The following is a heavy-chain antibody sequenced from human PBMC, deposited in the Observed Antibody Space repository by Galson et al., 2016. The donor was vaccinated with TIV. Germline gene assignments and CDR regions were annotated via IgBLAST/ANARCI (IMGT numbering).Heavy chain of an antibody. D-gene: IGHD2-8*01. J-gene: IGHJ6*02. V-gene: IGHV3-30*04. CDR2: ISYDGSFQ. Sequence: SLRLSCAASGFTFNTYTMHWVRQAPGKGLEWVAVISYDGSFQQYIDSVKGRFTISRDNSQNTLSLEMNSLRVEDTAVYYCAREEVSQGPFYYYYGFDVWGQGTTVTVSS. CDR1: GFTFNTYT. CDR3: AREEVSQGPFYYYYGFDV.